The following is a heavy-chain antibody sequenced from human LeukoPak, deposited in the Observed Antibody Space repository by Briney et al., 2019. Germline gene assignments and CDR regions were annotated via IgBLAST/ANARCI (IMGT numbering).Heavy chain of an antibody. D-gene: IGHD3-10*01. CDR1: DGPFGVYY. CDR2: INHSGST. J-gene: IGHJ4*02. CDR3: AGPGAGDLDY. Sequence: PSETLSLTCVVYDGPFGVYYWSWVRQPPGKGLEWIGEINHSGSTNYNPSLKSRVTISVDTSKNHFSLKLSSVTAADTAVYYCAGPGAGDLDYWGQGTLVTVSS. V-gene: IGHV4-34*01.